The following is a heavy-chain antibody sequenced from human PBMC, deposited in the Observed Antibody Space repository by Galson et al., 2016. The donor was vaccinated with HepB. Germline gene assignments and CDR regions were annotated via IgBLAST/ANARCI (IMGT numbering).Heavy chain of an antibody. J-gene: IGHJ3*02. CDR2: IGSGGFQ. Sequence: SLRLSCAASGFVFNNYPMTWVRQAPGKGLEWVSTIGSGGFQHYADSVKGRFTVSRDNSRNTLYLQMDGLTADDTALYFCAREGYSSGHCGAFDIWGQGTMVTVSS. CDR1: GFVFNNYP. D-gene: IGHD6-19*01. CDR3: AREGYSSGHCGAFDI. V-gene: IGHV3-23*01.